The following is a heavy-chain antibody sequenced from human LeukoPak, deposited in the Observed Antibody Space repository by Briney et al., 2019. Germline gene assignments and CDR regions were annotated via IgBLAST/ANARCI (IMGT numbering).Heavy chain of an antibody. J-gene: IGHJ6*03. D-gene: IGHD6-13*01. Sequence: SETLSLTCTVSGGSISSSSYYWGWIRQPPGKGLEWIGSIYYSGSTYYNPSLKSRVIVSSDMSKNQFSLMLNSVTAADTAVYYCARDHLGTQLAKNYYYYYYMDVWGKGTTVTVSS. CDR3: ARDHLGTQLAKNYYYYYYMDV. CDR1: GGSISSSSYY. CDR2: IYYSGST. V-gene: IGHV4-39*07.